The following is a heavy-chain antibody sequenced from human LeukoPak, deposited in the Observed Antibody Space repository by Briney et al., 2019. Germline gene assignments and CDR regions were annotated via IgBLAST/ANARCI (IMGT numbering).Heavy chain of an antibody. J-gene: IGHJ4*02. CDR2: VFYSGRT. CDR3: AREKEWLRFRGFDS. Sequence: SSETLSLTCAVYGGSFSGYYWSWIRQHPGKGLEWIGKVFYSGRTYYNPSLESRASISVDPSNQQFSLRLNSVTAADTAVYYCAREKEWLRFRGFDSWGQGTLVTVSS. V-gene: IGHV4-34*09. CDR1: GGSFSGYY. D-gene: IGHD6-19*01.